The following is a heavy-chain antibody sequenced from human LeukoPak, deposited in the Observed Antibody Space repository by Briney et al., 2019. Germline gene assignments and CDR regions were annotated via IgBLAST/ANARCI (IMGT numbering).Heavy chain of an antibody. J-gene: IGHJ4*02. V-gene: IGHV3-11*03. CDR3: ARTSGYDGYFDY. CDR2: ISSSSSYT. D-gene: IGHD5-12*01. Sequence: GGSLRLSCAASGFTFSDYYMSWIRQAPGKGLEWVSYISSSSSYTNYADSVKGRFTISRDNAKNSLYLQMNSLRAEDTAAYYCARTSGYDGYFDYWGQGTLVTVSS. CDR1: GFTFSDYY.